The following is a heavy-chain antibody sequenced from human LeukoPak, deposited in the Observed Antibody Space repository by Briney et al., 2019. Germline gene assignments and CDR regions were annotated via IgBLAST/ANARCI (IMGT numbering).Heavy chain of an antibody. J-gene: IGHJ4*02. V-gene: IGHV3-21*01. CDR2: ISSSSRYI. Sequence: GGSLRLSCAASGFTFSRFIVNWVRQAPGKGLEWVSSISSSSRYIYSADSVKGRFTISRDNAKNSLYLQMNSLRAEDTAVYYCAIDLIIPSTMIGSLEFWGQGTLVTVSS. CDR1: GFTFSRFI. CDR3: AIDLIIPSTMIGSLEF. D-gene: IGHD3-22*01.